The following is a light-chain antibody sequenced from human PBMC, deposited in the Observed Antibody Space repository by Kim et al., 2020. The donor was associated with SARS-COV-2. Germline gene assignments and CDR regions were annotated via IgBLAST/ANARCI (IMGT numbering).Light chain of an antibody. J-gene: IGKJ2*01. CDR1: QSVASN. V-gene: IGKV3-15*01. Sequence: SVSPGERPPLSCRASQSVASNLAWYQQKAGQAPRRLIYGASTRATVVPARFSGSGSGTEFTLTIDSLQSEDFAVYYCQQYNRRPPTFGQGTKLEI. CDR2: GAS. CDR3: QQYNRRPPT.